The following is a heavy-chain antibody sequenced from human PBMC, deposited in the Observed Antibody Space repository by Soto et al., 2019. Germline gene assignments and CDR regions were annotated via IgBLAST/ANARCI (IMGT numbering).Heavy chain of an antibody. V-gene: IGHV1-69*01. D-gene: IGHD3-22*01. J-gene: IGHJ5*02. CDR1: GVAFSSSS. Sequence: QVQLVQSGAEVRKPGSSVKVSCKASGVAFSSSSINWVRQAPGQGLEWMGGIIPMFGTTNYAQKLKGRVTLTADDSTSTASMAMTDLRSEDTAVYYCAEGGGGYDTWGQGTLVTVST. CDR2: IIPMFGTT. CDR3: AEGGGGYDT.